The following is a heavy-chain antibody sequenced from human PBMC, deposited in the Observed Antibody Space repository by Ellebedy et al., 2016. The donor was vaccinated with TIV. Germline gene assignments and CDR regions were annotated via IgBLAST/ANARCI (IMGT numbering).Heavy chain of an antibody. CDR1: GFTFSSYG. CDR2: IWYDGSNK. J-gene: IGHJ4*02. V-gene: IGHV3-33*01. D-gene: IGHD4-11*01. CDR3: ATDMTTVTTWDVPYYFDY. Sequence: GESLKISXAASGFTFSSYGMHWVRQAPGKGLEWVAVIWYDGSNKYYADSVKGRFTISRDNSKNTLYLQMNSLRAEDTAVYYCATDMTTVTTWDVPYYFDYWGQGTLVTVSS.